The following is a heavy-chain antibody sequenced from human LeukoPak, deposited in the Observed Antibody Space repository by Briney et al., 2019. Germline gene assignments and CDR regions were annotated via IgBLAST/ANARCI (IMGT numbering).Heavy chain of an antibody. J-gene: IGHJ4*02. CDR1: GFTVSSNY. Sequence: GGSLRLSCAASGFTVSSNYMTWVRQAPGKGLEWVSVIYSGGGTYYADSAKGRFTISRDNSKSTLYIQMNSLRAEDTAVYYCARAKPKNMVRGLIMRRESRYYFDYWGQGTLVTVSS. D-gene: IGHD3-10*01. CDR3: ARAKPKNMVRGLIMRRESRYYFDY. CDR2: IYSGGGT. V-gene: IGHV3-53*01.